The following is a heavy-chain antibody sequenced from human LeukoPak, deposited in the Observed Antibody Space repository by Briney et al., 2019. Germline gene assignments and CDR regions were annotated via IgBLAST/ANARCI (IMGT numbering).Heavy chain of an antibody. D-gene: IGHD3-22*01. CDR2: IYTSEST. V-gene: IGHV4-4*07. CDR1: GGSISSYY. J-gene: IGHJ3*02. Sequence: SETLSLTCTVSGGSISSYYWMWIRQPAGKGLEGIVRIYTSESTNYNPSLKSRVSMSVDTSKNQFSMKLSSVTAADTAVYYCARAETAFNMIGTVWGAFDIWGKGQWSPSL. CDR3: ARAETAFNMIGTVWGAFDI.